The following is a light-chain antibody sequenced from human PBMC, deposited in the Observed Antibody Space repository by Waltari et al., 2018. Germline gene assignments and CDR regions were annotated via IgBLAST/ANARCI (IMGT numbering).Light chain of an antibody. J-gene: IGKJ5*01. CDR1: QSVLYSSNNKNY. CDR2: WAS. CDR3: QQYYSTLRIT. Sequence: DIVMTQSPDSLAVSLGERATINCKSSQSVLYSSNNKNYLAWYQQKPGQPPKLLIYWASTRESGVRDRFSGSGSGTDFTLTISSLQAEDVAVYYCQQYYSTLRITFGQGTRLEIK. V-gene: IGKV4-1*01.